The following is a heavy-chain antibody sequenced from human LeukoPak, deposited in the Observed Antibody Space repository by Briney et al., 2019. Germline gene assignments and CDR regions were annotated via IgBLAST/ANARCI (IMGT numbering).Heavy chain of an antibody. D-gene: IGHD4-11*01. J-gene: IGHJ6*02. V-gene: IGHV1-69*04. CDR1: GGTFSSYA. CDR2: IIPILGVA. Sequence: GSSVKVSCKASGGTFSSYAISWVRQAPGQGLEWMGRIIPILGVANYAQKFQGRVTITADKSTSTAYMELSSLRSEDTAVYYCARDDYSNYPLGYYYYGMDVWGQGTTVTVSS. CDR3: ARDDYSNYPLGYYYYGMDV.